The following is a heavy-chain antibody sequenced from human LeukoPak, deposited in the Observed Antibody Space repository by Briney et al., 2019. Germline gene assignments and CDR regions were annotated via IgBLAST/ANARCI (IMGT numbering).Heavy chain of an antibody. CDR1: GFTFSSYG. V-gene: IGHV3-30*02. CDR2: IRYDGSNK. J-gene: IGHJ4*02. D-gene: IGHD5-12*01. CDR3: VVATVGYFDY. Sequence: GGSLRLSCAASGFTFSSYGMHWVRQAPGKGLEWVAFIRYDGSNKYYADSVKGRFTISRDNSKNTLYLQMNSLRAEDTAVYYCVVATVGYFDYWGQGTLVTVSS.